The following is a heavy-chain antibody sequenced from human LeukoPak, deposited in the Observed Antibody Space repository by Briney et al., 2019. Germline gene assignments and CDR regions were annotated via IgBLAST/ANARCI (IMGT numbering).Heavy chain of an antibody. J-gene: IGHJ1*01. CDR2: IWYDGSNK. CDR3: AKDWAQAAAGIAEYFQH. CDR1: GFTFSSYG. Sequence: GGSLRLSCAASGFTFSSYGMHWVRQAPGKGLEWVAVIWYDGSNKYYADSVKGRFTISRDNSKNTLYLQMNSLRADDTAVYYCAKDWAQAAAGIAEYFQHWGQGTLVIVSS. V-gene: IGHV3-33*06. D-gene: IGHD6-13*01.